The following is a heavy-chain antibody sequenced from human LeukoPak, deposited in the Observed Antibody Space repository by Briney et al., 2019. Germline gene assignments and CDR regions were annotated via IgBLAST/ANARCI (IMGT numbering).Heavy chain of an antibody. CDR1: GFTFSSYW. CDR3: ARGPQSAQPNRYFEL. V-gene: IGHV3-7*01. Sequence: GGSLRLSCAASGFTFSSYWMSWVRQAPGKGLEWVANIKQDGSEKYYVDSVKGRFTISRDNAKNSLYLQMNSLRAEDTAVYYCARGPQSAQPNRYFELLGPCTLVTFPS. D-gene: IGHD1-14*01. CDR2: IKQDGSEK. J-gene: IGHJ2*01.